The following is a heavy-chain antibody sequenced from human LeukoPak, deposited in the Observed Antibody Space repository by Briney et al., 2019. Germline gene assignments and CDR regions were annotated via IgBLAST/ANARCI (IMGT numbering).Heavy chain of an antibody. CDR3: ARPGPAAIAFDY. Sequence: PSETLSLTCAVYGGSFSGYYWSWIRQPPGKGLEWIGEINHSGSTNHNPSLKSRATISVDPSKNPFYLKLSSVPDADTAVYYCARPGPAAIAFDYWGQGTLVTVSS. J-gene: IGHJ4*02. D-gene: IGHD2-2*01. CDR2: INHSGST. V-gene: IGHV4-34*04. CDR1: GGSFSGYY.